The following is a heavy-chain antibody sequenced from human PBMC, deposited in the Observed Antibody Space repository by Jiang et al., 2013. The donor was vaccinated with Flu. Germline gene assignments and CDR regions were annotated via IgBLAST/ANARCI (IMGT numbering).Heavy chain of an antibody. CDR3: ARWPGGYYGMDV. V-gene: IGHV3-7*03. Sequence: VQLLESGGVLVQPGGSLRLSCAASGFSFSNSWMSWVRQPPGKGLEWVANIKTDGTDTYYADSLRGRFTISRDNAKNSLFLQINSLRTEDTAVYYCARWPGGYYGMDVWGQGTTVTVSS. CDR1: GFSFSNSW. J-gene: IGHJ6*02. CDR2: IKTDGTDT. D-gene: IGHD3-10*01.